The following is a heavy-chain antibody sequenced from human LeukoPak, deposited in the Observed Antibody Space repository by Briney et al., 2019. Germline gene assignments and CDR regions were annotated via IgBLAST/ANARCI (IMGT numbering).Heavy chain of an antibody. V-gene: IGHV1-18*01. Sequence: ASVKVSCKASGYTFTSYGISWVRQAPGQGLEWMGWISAYNGNTNYAQKLQGRVTMTTDTSTSTAYVELRSLRSDDTAVYYCARDSTRGIAAAGPGNWFDPWGQGTLVTVSS. CDR3: ARDSTRGIAAAGPGNWFDP. D-gene: IGHD6-13*01. CDR1: GYTFTSYG. J-gene: IGHJ5*02. CDR2: ISAYNGNT.